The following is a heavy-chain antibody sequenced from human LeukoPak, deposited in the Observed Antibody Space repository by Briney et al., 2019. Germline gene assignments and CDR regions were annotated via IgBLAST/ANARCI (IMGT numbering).Heavy chain of an antibody. Sequence: SETLSLTCTVSGGSISSISYYWGWIRQPPGKGLEWIGEINHSGSTNYNPSLKSRVTISVDTSKNQFSLKLSSVTAADTAVYYCARGLGYPLGYWGQGTVVSVFS. CDR1: GGSISSISYY. J-gene: IGHJ4*02. CDR3: ARGLGYPLGY. CDR2: INHSGST. V-gene: IGHV4-39*07. D-gene: IGHD3-16*01.